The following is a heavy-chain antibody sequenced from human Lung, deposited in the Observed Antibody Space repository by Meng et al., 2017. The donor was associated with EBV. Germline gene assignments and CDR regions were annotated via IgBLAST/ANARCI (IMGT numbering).Heavy chain of an antibody. Sequence: QVQPRGSGPGPVKPSGPLSLSCAASGASMSNTTWWSWVRQPPGKGLEWIGEISHSGTTNYPPSLKSRVTISVDKSKNQFSLKLSSVIAADTAVYHCVRVQKRTSGWLRLNWGRGILVTVSS. D-gene: IGHD5-12*01. CDR3: VRVQKRTSGWLRLN. CDR2: ISHSGTT. J-gene: IGHJ4*02. CDR1: GASMSNTTW. V-gene: IGHV4-4*02.